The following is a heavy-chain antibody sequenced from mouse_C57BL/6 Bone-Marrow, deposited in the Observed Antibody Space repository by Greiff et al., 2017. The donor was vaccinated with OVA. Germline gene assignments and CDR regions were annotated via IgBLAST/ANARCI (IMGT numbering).Heavy chain of an antibody. CDR2: IDPEDGET. V-gene: IGHV14-2*01. J-gene: IGHJ2*01. CDR1: GFNIKDYY. CDR3: AKSNYPDYRDD. D-gene: IGHD2-5*01. Sequence: VQLQQPGAELVKPGASVKLSCTASGFNIKDYYMHWVKQRTEQGLEWIGRIDPEDGETKYAPQFQGKATITAATSSITAYLQLSSQTSEDTDVDYWAKSNYPDYRDDWGKGNTRTGAS.